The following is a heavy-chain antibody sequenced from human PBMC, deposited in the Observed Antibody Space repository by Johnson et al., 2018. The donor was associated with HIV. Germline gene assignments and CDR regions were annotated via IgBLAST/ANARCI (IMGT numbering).Heavy chain of an antibody. CDR2: ISTSGSTI. D-gene: IGHD1-26*01. V-gene: IGHV3-11*04. CDR1: GFTFRDYY. Sequence: QVQLVESGGGLVKPGGSLRLSCAASGFTFRDYYMSWIRQAPGKGLEWVSYISTSGSTIYYADSVKGRFTISRDNSKNTLYLQMNSLRAEDTAVYFCAKDLGIVGAVHRTFDIWGQGTMVTVSS. J-gene: IGHJ3*02. CDR3: AKDLGIVGAVHRTFDI.